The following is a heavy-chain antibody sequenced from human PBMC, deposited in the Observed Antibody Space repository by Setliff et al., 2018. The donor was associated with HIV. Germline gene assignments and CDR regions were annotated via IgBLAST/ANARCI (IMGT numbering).Heavy chain of an antibody. V-gene: IGHV5-51*01. CDR3: ARAYSSRWPYDAFDI. D-gene: IGHD2-2*01. CDR1: GYSFNNYW. CDR2: IYPGDSNT. Sequence: GESLKISCKGSGYSFNNYWIAWVRQMPGKGLEWMGIIYPGDSNTRYSPSFQGQVTISADKSISTAYLQWSSLKASDIAMYYCARAYSSRWPYDAFDIWGRGTMVTASS. J-gene: IGHJ3*02.